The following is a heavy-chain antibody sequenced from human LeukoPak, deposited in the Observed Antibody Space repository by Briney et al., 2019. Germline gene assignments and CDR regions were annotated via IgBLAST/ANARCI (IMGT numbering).Heavy chain of an antibody. J-gene: IGHJ4*02. CDR2: IYYSGST. CDR1: GGSISSYY. D-gene: IGHD3-22*01. CDR3: ASGPGYYYDSSGYLDY. V-gene: IGHV4-59*01. Sequence: SETLSLTCTVSGGSISSYYWSWIRQPPGKGLEWIGYIYYSGSTNYNPSLKSRVTISVDTSKNQFSLKLSSVTAADTAVYYCASGPGYYYDSSGYLDYWGQGTLVTVSS.